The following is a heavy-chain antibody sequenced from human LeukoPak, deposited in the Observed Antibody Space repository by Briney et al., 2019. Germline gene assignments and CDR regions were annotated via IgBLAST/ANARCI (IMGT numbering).Heavy chain of an antibody. V-gene: IGHV1-8*01. J-gene: IGHJ6*02. CDR3: ARVMDPSYYYYYGMDV. D-gene: IGHD3-10*01. CDR1: GYTFTSYD. CDR2: MNPNSGNT. Sequence: GASVKVSCKASGYTFTSYDINWVRQATGQGLEWMGWMNPNSGNTGYAQKFQGRVTITADESTSTAYMELSSLRSEDTAVYYCARVMDPSYYYYYGMDVWGQGTTVTVSS.